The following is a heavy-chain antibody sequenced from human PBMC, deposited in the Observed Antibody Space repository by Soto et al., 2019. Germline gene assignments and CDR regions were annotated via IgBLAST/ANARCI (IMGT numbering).Heavy chain of an antibody. CDR1: GFTFSNAW. J-gene: IGHJ4*02. V-gene: IGHV3-15*07. Sequence: EVQLVESGGGLVKPGGSLRLSCAASGFTFSNAWMNWVRQAPGKGLEWVGRIKSKTDGGTTDYAAPVKGRFTISRDDSNNTLYLQMNSLKTEDTAVYYCTTLDYDFWSGYYDYWGQGTLVTVSS. CDR3: TTLDYDFWSGYYDY. D-gene: IGHD3-3*01. CDR2: IKSKTDGGTT.